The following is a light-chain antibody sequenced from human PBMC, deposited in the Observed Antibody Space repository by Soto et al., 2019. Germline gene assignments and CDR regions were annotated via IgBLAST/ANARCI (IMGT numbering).Light chain of an antibody. Sequence: DIHMTQSPSTLSASVRDRVTITCLASQSISSWLAWYQQKPGKAPKLLIYKASSLESGVPSRFSGSGSGTEFTLTISSLQPDDFATYYCQQCNSYSWTFGQGTKVDIK. CDR2: KAS. J-gene: IGKJ1*01. V-gene: IGKV1-5*03. CDR3: QQCNSYSWT. CDR1: QSISSW.